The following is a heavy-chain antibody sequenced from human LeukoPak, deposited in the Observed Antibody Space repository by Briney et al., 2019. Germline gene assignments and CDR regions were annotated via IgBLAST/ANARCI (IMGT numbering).Heavy chain of an antibody. CDR2: ISSRISTI. D-gene: IGHD6-6*01. V-gene: IGHV3-48*01. CDR3: ARDRGTSSSKEGYYFDY. J-gene: IGHJ4*02. CDR1: GFTFSSYS. Sequence: PGGSLRLSCAASGFTFSSYSINWVRQAPGKGLEWVSYISSRISTIYYADSVKGRFTISRDNAKNSLYLQMNSLRAEDRAVYYCARDRGTSSSKEGYYFDYWGQGTLVTVSS.